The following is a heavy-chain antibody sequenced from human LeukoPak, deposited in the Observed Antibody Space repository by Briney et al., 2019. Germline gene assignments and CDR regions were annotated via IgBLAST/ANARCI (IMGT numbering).Heavy chain of an antibody. CDR2: ISSSSSTI. Sequence: PGGSLRLSYAASGFTFSSYSMNWVRQAPGKGLEWVSYISSSSSTIYYADSVKGRFTISRDNAKNSLYLQMNSLRAEDTAVYYCARASYGGYVGYWGQGTLVTVSS. J-gene: IGHJ4*02. CDR1: GFTFSSYS. D-gene: IGHD5-12*01. V-gene: IGHV3-48*01. CDR3: ARASYGGYVGY.